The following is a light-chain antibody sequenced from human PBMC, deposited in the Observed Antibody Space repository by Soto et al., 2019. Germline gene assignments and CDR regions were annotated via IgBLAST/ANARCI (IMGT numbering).Light chain of an antibody. CDR2: EGT. J-gene: IGLJ1*01. CDR1: SSGIGSRNF. CDR3: CLYLVGGTYV. Sequence: QSVLTQPASVSGSPGQSITISCTGTSSGIGSRNFVSWYQHHPGKVPKLMIHEGTKRPSGVSYRYSGSKSGNTASLTISGLQAEDEADYYCCLYLVGGTYVFGTGTKLTV. V-gene: IGLV2-23*01.